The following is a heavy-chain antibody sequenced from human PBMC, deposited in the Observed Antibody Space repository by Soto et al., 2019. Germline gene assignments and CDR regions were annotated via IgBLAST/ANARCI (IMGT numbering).Heavy chain of an antibody. J-gene: IGHJ4*02. D-gene: IGHD3-16*01. CDR2: IYLSGST. CDR1: GGSISSGGFS. CDR3: ARGGDYYFDS. V-gene: IGHV4-30-2*01. Sequence: QLQLQESGSGLVKASQTLSLTCAVSGGSISSGGFSWSWIRQPPGKGLEWIGYIYLSGSTYYNPSLKSRVNISLDRSKNQFSMRLTSVTAADTAVYYCARGGDYYFDSWGQGTLVTVSS.